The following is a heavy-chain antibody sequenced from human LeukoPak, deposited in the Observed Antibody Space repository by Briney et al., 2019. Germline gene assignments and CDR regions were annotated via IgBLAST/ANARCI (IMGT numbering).Heavy chain of an antibody. V-gene: IGHV4-59*08. CDR1: GXSISSYY. Sequence: SETLSLTCTVSGXSISSYYWSWIRQPPGKGLEWIGDIYYSGSTNSNPSLKSRVTISVDTSRNQFSLKLSSVTAADTAVYYCARVAYSSGYYYFDYWGQEPWSPSPQ. D-gene: IGHD3-22*01. CDR3: ARVAYSSGYYYFDY. J-gene: IGHJ4*01. CDR2: IYYSGST.